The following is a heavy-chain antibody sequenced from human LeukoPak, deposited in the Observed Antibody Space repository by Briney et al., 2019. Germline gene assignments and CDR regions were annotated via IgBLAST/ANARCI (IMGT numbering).Heavy chain of an antibody. Sequence: GGSLRLSCAASGFTFSSYWMSWVRQAPGKGLEWVANIKEDGSEKYYVDSVKGRFTISRDNSKNTLYLQMNSLRAEDTAVYYCAKGRNIMITFLDYWGQGTLVTVSS. CDR3: AKGRNIMITFLDY. CDR1: GFTFSSYW. D-gene: IGHD3-16*01. J-gene: IGHJ4*02. V-gene: IGHV3-7*05. CDR2: IKEDGSEK.